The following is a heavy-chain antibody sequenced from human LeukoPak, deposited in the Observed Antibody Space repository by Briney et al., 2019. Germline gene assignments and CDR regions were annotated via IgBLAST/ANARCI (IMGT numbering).Heavy chain of an antibody. CDR1: VGSINDFY. J-gene: IGHJ4*02. D-gene: IGHD1-26*01. CDR3: ARQGLHGSSYCEDY. Sequence: SETLSLTCTVSVGSINDFYWIWIRQSAGKGLEWIGRINSSGGTYYNRSLKSRVTISVDMSTNRFSLRLTSVTAADTAIYYCARQGLHGSSYCEDYWGQGTLVTVSS. CDR2: INSSGGT. V-gene: IGHV4-4*07.